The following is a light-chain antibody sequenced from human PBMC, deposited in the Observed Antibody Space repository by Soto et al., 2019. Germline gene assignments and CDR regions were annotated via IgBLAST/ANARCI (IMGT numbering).Light chain of an antibody. CDR1: QGISSY. V-gene: IGKV1-9*01. Sequence: DRVTITFLSSQGISSYLAWYQQKPGKAPKLLIYAASTLQSGVPSRFSGSGSGTDFTLTISSLQPEDFATYYCQQLNSYPRAITFGQGTRLEIK. CDR2: AAS. CDR3: QQLNSYPRAIT. J-gene: IGKJ5*01.